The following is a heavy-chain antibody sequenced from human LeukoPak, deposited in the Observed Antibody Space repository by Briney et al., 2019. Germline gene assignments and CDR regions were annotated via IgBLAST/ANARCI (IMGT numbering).Heavy chain of an antibody. D-gene: IGHD3-3*01. CDR3: ARDRDYDFWSGYYYYYYYGMDV. Sequence: SGGSLRLSCAASGFTFSSYGMHWVRQAPGKGLEWVAVIWYDGSNKYYADSVKGRFTISRDNSKSTLYLQMNSLRAEDTAVYYCARDRDYDFWSGYYYYYYYGMDVWGQGTTVTVSS. CDR2: IWYDGSNK. J-gene: IGHJ6*02. V-gene: IGHV3-33*01. CDR1: GFTFSSYG.